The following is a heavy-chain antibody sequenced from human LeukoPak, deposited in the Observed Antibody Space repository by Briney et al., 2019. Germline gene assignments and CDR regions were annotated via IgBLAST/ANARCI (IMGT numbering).Heavy chain of an antibody. V-gene: IGHV3-30-3*01. J-gene: IGHJ3*02. CDR2: IAYDGSNK. D-gene: IGHD2-15*01. CDR3: AREYGSVNAFDI. Sequence: GRSLRLSCEASGFTFSSYGMHWVRQAPGKGLECVAVIAYDGSNKYYADSVKGRFTISRDNSKNTLYLQMSSLRAEDTAVYYCAREYGSVNAFDIWGQGTMVTVSS. CDR1: GFTFSSYG.